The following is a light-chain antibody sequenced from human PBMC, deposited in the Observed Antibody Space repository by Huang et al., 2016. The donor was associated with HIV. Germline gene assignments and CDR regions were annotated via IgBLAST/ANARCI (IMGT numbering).Light chain of an antibody. J-gene: IGKJ1*01. CDR2: LGS. CDR3: MQTLQIPWT. V-gene: IGKV2-28*01. CDR1: QSLLQPNGYTY. Sequence: EIVMTQSSVSLSVSPGEPASLSCRSSQSLLQPNGYTYLDWYLQQPVQSPQVLMYLGSTRAAGVPARFSGSGSGTDFTLKISAVQADDVGIYYCMQTLQIPWTFGQGTKVEIK.